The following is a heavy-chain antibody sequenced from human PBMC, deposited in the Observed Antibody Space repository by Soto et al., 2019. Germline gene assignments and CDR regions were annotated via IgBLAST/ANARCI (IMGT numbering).Heavy chain of an antibody. V-gene: IGHV3-23*01. CDR2: ISGSGGST. J-gene: IGHJ4*02. CDR3: AKHRPYYDSSGYNY. Sequence: GGSLRLSCAAFGFTFSSYAMSWVRQAPGKGLEWVSAISGSGGSTYYADSVKGRFTISRDNSKNTLYLQMNSLRAEDTAVYYCAKHRPYYDSSGYNYWGQGTLVTVSS. CDR1: GFTFSSYA. D-gene: IGHD3-22*01.